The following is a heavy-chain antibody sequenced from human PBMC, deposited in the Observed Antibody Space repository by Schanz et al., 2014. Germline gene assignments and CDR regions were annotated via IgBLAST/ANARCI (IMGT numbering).Heavy chain of an antibody. V-gene: IGHV3-23*04. CDR3: ARGGPAYYFDD. J-gene: IGHJ4*02. Sequence: EVQLVESGGGLVKPGGSLRLSCAASGFTLSNYAMSWVRQAPGKGLEWVSSISSGGGSTYYADSVKGRFTISRDNAKNSLYLQMTSLRAEDTAVYYCARGGPAYYFDDWGQGTLVTVSS. CDR2: ISSGGGST. CDR1: GFTLSNYA.